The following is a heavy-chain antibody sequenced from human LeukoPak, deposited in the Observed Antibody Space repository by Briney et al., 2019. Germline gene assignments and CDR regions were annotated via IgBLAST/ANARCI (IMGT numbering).Heavy chain of an antibody. J-gene: IGHJ4*02. CDR1: GFTFSSYA. D-gene: IGHD3-9*01. CDR3: AKDLLVLRYFDWLLSGLDY. V-gene: IGHV3-23*01. CDR2: ISGSGGST. Sequence: GGSLRLSCAASGFTFSSYAMSWVRQAPGKGLEWVSAISGSGGSTYYADYVKGRFTISRDNSKNTLYLQMNSLRAEDTAVYYCAKDLLVLRYFDWLLSGLDYWGQGTLVTVSS.